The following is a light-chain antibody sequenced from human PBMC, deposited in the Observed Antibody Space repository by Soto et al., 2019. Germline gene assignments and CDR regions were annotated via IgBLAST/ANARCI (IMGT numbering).Light chain of an antibody. Sequence: SYELTQPSSVSVSPGQTARITCSGDVLAKKYARWFQQKPGQAPALVIYKDSERPSGIPERFSGSSSGTTVTLTISGAQVEDEADYYCYSAADNIVVFGGGTKVTVL. V-gene: IGLV3-27*01. CDR3: YSAADNIVV. CDR1: VLAKKY. J-gene: IGLJ2*01. CDR2: KDS.